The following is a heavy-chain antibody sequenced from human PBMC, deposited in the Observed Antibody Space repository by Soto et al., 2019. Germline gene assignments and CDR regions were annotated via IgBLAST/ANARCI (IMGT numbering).Heavy chain of an antibody. Sequence: GGSLRLSCAASGFTFRSYGMHWVRQAPGKGLEGVAVISYDGSNKYYADSVKGRFTISRDNSKNTLYLQMNSLRAEDTAVYYCAKAREGNWFDPWGQGTLVTVSS. J-gene: IGHJ5*02. CDR1: GFTFRSYG. CDR3: AKAREGNWFDP. V-gene: IGHV3-30*18. CDR2: ISYDGSNK.